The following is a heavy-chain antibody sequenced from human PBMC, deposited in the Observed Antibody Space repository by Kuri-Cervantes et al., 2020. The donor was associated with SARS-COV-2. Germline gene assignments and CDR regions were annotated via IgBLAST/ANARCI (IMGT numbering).Heavy chain of an antibody. V-gene: IGHV1-2*02. J-gene: IGHJ4*02. CDR3: ARVPYYGPLDY. CDR1: GYTFTGYY. Sequence: ASVKVSCKASGYTFTGYYMHWVRRAPGQGLGWMGWINPNSGGTNYAQKFQGRVTMTRDTSISTAYMELSRLRSDDTAVYYCARVPYYGPLDYWGQGTLVTVSS. D-gene: IGHD4-17*01. CDR2: INPNSGGT.